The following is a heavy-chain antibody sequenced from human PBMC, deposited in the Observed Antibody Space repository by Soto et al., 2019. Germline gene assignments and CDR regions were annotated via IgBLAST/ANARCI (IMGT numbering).Heavy chain of an antibody. CDR3: AGRSCSGGSCYSVRYFDL. CDR2: IYYSGST. D-gene: IGHD2-15*01. V-gene: IGHV4-31*03. CDR1: GGSISSGGYY. J-gene: IGHJ2*01. Sequence: QVQLQESGPGLVKPSQTLSLTCTVSGGSISSGGYYWSWIRQHPGKGLEWIGYIYYSGSTYYNPSLKSRVTISVDTSKNQFSLKLSSVTVADTAVYYCAGRSCSGGSCYSVRYFDLWGRGTLVTVSS.